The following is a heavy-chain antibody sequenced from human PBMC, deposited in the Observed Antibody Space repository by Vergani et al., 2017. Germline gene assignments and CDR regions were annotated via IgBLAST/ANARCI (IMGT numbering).Heavy chain of an antibody. CDR2: INHSGST. V-gene: IGHV4-34*01. Sequence: QVQLQQWGAGLLKPSETLSLTCAVYGGSFSGYYWSWIRQPPGKGLEWIGEINHSGSTNYNPSLKSRVTISVDTSKNQFSLKLSSVTAADTAVYYWARGKGTVTRSRPSYFDLWGRGTLVTVSS. D-gene: IGHD4-17*01. CDR1: GGSFSGYY. J-gene: IGHJ2*01. CDR3: ARGKGTVTRSRPSYFDL.